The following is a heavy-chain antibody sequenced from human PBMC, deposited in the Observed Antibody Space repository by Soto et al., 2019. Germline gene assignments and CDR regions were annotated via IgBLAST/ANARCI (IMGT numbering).Heavy chain of an antibody. CDR2: IGGRGGST. CDR3: AKQGDYDFWSSSNNWLDP. Sequence: GGSLRLSCAASGFSFSSYAMSWVRQAPGKGLEWVTAIGGRGGSTYYADSVKGRFTISRDDSKNTVYLQMNSLRAEDTAVYYCAKQGDYDFWSSSNNWLDPWGQGTLVTVSS. J-gene: IGHJ5*02. D-gene: IGHD3-3*01. CDR1: GFSFSSYA. V-gene: IGHV3-23*01.